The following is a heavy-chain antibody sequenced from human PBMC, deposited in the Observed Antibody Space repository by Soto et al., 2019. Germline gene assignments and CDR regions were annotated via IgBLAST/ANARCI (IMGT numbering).Heavy chain of an antibody. CDR2: IKSKTDGGTT. CDR3: TTSYTSIAATGYYYYGMDV. J-gene: IGHJ6*02. D-gene: IGHD6-6*01. CDR1: GFTLSNAW. V-gene: IGHV3-15*01. Sequence: PGGSLRLSCAASGFTLSNAWMSWVRQAPGKGLEWVGRIKSKTDGGTTDYAAPVKGRFTISRDDSKNTLYLQMNSLKTEDTAVYYCTTSYTSIAATGYYYYGMDVWGQGTTVTVSS.